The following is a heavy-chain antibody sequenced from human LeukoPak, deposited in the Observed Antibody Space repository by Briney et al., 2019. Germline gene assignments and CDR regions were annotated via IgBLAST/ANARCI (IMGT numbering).Heavy chain of an antibody. J-gene: IGHJ4*02. CDR3: ARDSSGWEDYYFDY. D-gene: IGHD6-19*01. CDR1: GYTFTSYA. Sequence: ASVKVSCKASGYTFTSYAVHWVRQAPGQRLEWMGWINIGNGDTKYSQTFQGRVTITRDTSASTAYMELSRLRSEDTAVYYCARDSSGWEDYYFDYWGQGALVTVSS. CDR2: INIGNGDT. V-gene: IGHV1-3*04.